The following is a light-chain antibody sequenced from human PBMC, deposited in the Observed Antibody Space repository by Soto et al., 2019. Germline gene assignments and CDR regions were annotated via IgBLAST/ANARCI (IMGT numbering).Light chain of an antibody. CDR3: ETWDTNPRV. V-gene: IGLV4-60*02. CDR1: SGHSSYI. Sequence: QPVLTQSSSASASLGSSVKLTCTLSSGHSSYIIAWHQQQPGKAPRYLMNLEGSGAYNKGSGVPDRFSGSSSGADRYLTISNLQFEDEADYYCETWDTNPRVFGGGTQLTVL. CDR2: LEGSGAY. J-gene: IGLJ2*01.